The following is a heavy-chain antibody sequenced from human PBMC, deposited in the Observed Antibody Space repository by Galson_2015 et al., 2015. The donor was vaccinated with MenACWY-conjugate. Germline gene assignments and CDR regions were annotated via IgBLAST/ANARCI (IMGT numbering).Heavy chain of an antibody. Sequence: SVKVSCKASGYTFTSYGMHWVRQAPGQRLEWMGWINAGNGNTKYAQKFQGRVTMTRDTSASTAYMELSSLRVEDTALYYCAKDFGAEYSGYAVLDLWGQGTLVTVST. D-gene: IGHD5-12*01. CDR3: AKDFGAEYSGYAVLDL. J-gene: IGHJ5*02. CDR2: INAGNGNT. CDR1: GYTFTSYG. V-gene: IGHV1-3*01.